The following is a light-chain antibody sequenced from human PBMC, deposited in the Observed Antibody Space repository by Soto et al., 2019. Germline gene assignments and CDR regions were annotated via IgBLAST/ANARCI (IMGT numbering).Light chain of an antibody. CDR3: QQYHSFPPT. Sequence: VIWMTQSPSLLTASVGDRVTISCRVSQDIITYLAWYRQKPGKAPDLLIFDASSLEKGVPSRFSGSGSGTDFTLTISRLQSEDFATYYCQQYHSFPPTFGQGTKVEVE. V-gene: IGKV1D-8*01. J-gene: IGKJ1*01. CDR2: DAS. CDR1: QDIITY.